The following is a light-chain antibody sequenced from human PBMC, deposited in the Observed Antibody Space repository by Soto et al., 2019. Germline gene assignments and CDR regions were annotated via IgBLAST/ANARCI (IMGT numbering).Light chain of an antibody. Sequence: QSVLTQPASVSGSPGQSITISCTGTSSDVGGYNYVSWYQQHPGKAPKLIISDVSNRPSGVSNRFSGSKSGNTASLTISGLQAEDEADYYCKSYTSSSTHVFGTGTKVTVL. CDR2: DVS. CDR1: SSDVGGYNY. V-gene: IGLV2-14*03. CDR3: KSYTSSSTHV. J-gene: IGLJ1*01.